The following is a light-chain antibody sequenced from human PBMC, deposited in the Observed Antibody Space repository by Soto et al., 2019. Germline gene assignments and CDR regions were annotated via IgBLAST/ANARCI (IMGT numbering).Light chain of an antibody. CDR1: SSDVGGYNY. V-gene: IGLV2-14*01. CDR2: DVS. Sequence: QSVLTQPASVSGSPGQSITISCTGTSSDVGGYNYVSWYQQHPGKAPKLMIYDVSNRPSGVSNRFSASKSDNTASLTISGLQAEDEADYYCSSYTSSSIRVVFGGGTKLTVL. J-gene: IGLJ2*01. CDR3: SSYTSSSIRVV.